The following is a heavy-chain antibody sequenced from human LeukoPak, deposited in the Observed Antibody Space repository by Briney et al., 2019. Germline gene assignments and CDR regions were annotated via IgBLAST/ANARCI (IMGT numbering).Heavy chain of an antibody. CDR3: AYPSLDDYGLDY. CDR2: INPNSGGT. D-gene: IGHD4-17*01. CDR1: GYTFTGYY. Sequence: ASVKVSCKASGYTFTGYYMHWVRRAPGQGLEWMGWINPNSGGTNYAQKFQGRVTMTRDTSISTAYMELSRLRSDDTAVYYCAYPSLDDYGLDYWGQGTLVTVSS. J-gene: IGHJ4*02. V-gene: IGHV1-2*02.